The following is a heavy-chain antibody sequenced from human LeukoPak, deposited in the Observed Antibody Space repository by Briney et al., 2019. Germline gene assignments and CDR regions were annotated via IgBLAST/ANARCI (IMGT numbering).Heavy chain of an antibody. CDR3: ARDEARGVAYYYYYYGMDV. Sequence: GGSLRLSCAASGFTFSSYAMSWVRQVPGKGLEWVSVISGSGDNTYYADSVKGRFTISRDNSKNMLYLQMNSLRAEDTAVYYCARDEARGVAYYYYYYGMDVWGQGTTVTVSS. J-gene: IGHJ6*02. CDR1: GFTFSSYA. V-gene: IGHV3-23*01. D-gene: IGHD3-10*01. CDR2: ISGSGDNT.